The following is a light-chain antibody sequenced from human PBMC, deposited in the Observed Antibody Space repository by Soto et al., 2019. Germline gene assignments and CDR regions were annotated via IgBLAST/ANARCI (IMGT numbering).Light chain of an antibody. CDR3: QQYGDSPRT. V-gene: IGKV3-20*01. CDR1: RSLDSGQ. J-gene: IGKJ5*01. CDR2: DAF. Sequence: IVLTQSPGTLSLSPVESATLSFRASRSLDSGQLAWYQQKVGRAPRLLIHDAFMRATGIPDRFSGSGSGTDFTLTIARLEPEDFAVYYCQQYGDSPRTFGQGTRLEI.